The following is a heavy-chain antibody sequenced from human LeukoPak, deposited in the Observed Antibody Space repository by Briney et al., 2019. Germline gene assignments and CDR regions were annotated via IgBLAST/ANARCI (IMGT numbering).Heavy chain of an antibody. D-gene: IGHD4-23*01. CDR1: GSTLSDYY. V-gene: IGHV3-11*01. CDR3: AREEYGGNNFDY. J-gene: IGHJ4*02. Sequence: GRSLRLSCASPGSTLSDYYVSSIRQAPGKGLEWVSQISNTGYSKYYADSVKGRFTIYRDNVKDSVSLQMKSLRVADSGMYYCAREEYGGNNFDYWGQGILVTVSS. CDR2: ISNTGYSK.